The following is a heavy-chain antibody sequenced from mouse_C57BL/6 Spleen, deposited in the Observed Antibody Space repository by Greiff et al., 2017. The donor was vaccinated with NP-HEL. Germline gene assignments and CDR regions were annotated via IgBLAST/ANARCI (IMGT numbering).Heavy chain of an antibody. Sequence: LVAPSQSLSITCTVSGFSLTSYGVDWVRQSPGKGLEWLGVIWGVGSTNYNSALKSRLSISKDNSKSQVFLKMNSLQTDDTAMYYCASNYGNYGFAYWGQGTLVTVSA. J-gene: IGHJ3*01. CDR2: IWGVGST. CDR3: ASNYGNYGFAY. CDR1: GFSLTSYG. D-gene: IGHD2-1*01. V-gene: IGHV2-6*01.